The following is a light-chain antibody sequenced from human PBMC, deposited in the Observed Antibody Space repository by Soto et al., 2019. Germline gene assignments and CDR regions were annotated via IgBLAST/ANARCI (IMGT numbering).Light chain of an antibody. CDR1: QSVSSNF. J-gene: IGKJ1*01. V-gene: IGKV3-20*01. Sequence: ESVLTQSPGTLSFSPGEGSTLSCRASQSVSSNFLAWYQHKPGQAPRLLIYGASSRATGVPDRFSGSGSGTDFTLTISRLEPEDFAVYYCQQYGSSSVTFGQGTKVDIK. CDR2: GAS. CDR3: QQYGSSSVT.